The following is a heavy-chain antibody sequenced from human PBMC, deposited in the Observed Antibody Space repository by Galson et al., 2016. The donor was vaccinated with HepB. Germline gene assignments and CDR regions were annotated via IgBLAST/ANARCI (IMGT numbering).Heavy chain of an antibody. J-gene: IGHJ6*02. D-gene: IGHD3-16*01. CDR2: IIPTFRTP. Sequence: SVKVSCKAFGGSFSTYGISWVRQAPGQGLEWMGGIIPTFRTPNYAQKLQGRVTITADESTSTVYMELSRLTSEDTAVYYCARPKQDYSLYAMNVWGQGTTITVSS. V-gene: IGHV1-69*13. CDR1: GGSFSTYG. CDR3: ARPKQDYSLYAMNV.